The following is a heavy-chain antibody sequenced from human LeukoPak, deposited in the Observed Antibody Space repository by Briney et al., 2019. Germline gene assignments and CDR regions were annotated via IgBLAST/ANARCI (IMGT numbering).Heavy chain of an antibody. V-gene: IGHV3-30*04. D-gene: IGHD2-2*01. CDR1: GFTFSSYA. Sequence: GGSLRLSCAASGFTFSSYAMHWVRQAPGKGLEWVAVISYDGSNKYYADSVKGRFTISRDNSKNTLYLQMNNLRAEDTAVYYCARVLCRDIVVVLAENYYGMDVWGKGTTVTVSS. CDR2: ISYDGSNK. CDR3: ARVLCRDIVVVLAENYYGMDV. J-gene: IGHJ6*04.